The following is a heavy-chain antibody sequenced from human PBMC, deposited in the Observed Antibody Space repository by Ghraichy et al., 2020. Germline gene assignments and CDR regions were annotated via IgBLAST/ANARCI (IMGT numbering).Heavy chain of an antibody. CDR2: ISGSGGST. Sequence: GGSLRLSCAASGFTFSSYAMSWVRQAPGKGLEWVSAISGSGGSTYYADSVKGRFTISRDNSKNTLYLQMNSLRAEDTAVYYCATHPTRNYYYYGMDVWGQGTTVTVSS. CDR3: ATHPTRNYYYYGMDV. V-gene: IGHV3-23*01. J-gene: IGHJ6*02. CDR1: GFTFSSYA.